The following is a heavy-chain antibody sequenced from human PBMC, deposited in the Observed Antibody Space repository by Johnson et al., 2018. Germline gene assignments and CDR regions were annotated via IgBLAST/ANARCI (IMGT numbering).Heavy chain of an antibody. CDR1: GGSISSYY. D-gene: IGHD3-10*02. V-gene: IGHV4-59*01. CDR2: IYYSGST. J-gene: IGHJ3*02. Sequence: QVQLQESGPGLVKPSETLSLTCTVSGGSISSYYWSWIRPPPGKGLEWIGYIYYSGSTNYNPSLKRRVPISVDTSKNQFSLKLSSVTAADTAVYYCARELFGAFDIWGQGTMVTVSS. CDR3: ARELFGAFDI.